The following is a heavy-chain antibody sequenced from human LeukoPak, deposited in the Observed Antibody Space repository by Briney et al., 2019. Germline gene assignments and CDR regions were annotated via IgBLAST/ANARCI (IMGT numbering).Heavy chain of an antibody. Sequence: SETLSLTCTVSGGSISSSGYYWGWIRQPPGKGLEWIGSIYYSGSTYYNPSLRSRVTISVDTSKNQFSLKLSSVTAADTAVYYCATRPIAVAGYFDYWGQGTLVTVSS. J-gene: IGHJ4*02. V-gene: IGHV4-39*01. CDR2: IYYSGST. CDR1: GGSISSSGYY. CDR3: ATRPIAVAGYFDY. D-gene: IGHD6-19*01.